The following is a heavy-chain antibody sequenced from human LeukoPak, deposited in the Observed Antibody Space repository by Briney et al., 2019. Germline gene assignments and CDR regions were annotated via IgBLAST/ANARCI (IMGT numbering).Heavy chain of an antibody. CDR2: IYYSGTT. D-gene: IGHD1-14*01. J-gene: IGHJ4*02. Sequence: LSLTCTVSGVSMSSGGNYWSWIRQHPGKGLEWIGYIYYSGTTQYNPSFKSRITISVDASKNQFSLRLSSVTVADTAVYFCARTGARYFDFWGRGTLVTVSS. V-gene: IGHV4-31*03. CDR3: ARTGARYFDF. CDR1: GVSMSSGGNY.